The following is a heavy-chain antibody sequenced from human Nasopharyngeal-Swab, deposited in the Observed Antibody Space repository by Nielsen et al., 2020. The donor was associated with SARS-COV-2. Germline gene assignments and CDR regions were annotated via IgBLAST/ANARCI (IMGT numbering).Heavy chain of an antibody. CDR3: ATPVEVVPAAMPDYYYGMDV. Sequence: GSLRLSCTVSGGSISSSSYYWGWIRQPPGKGLEWIGSIYYSGSTYYNPSLKSRVTISVDTSKNQFSLKLSFVTAADTAVYYCATPVEVVPAAMPDYYYGMDVWGQGTTVTVSS. D-gene: IGHD2-2*01. V-gene: IGHV4-39*01. CDR2: IYYSGST. J-gene: IGHJ6*02. CDR1: GGSISSSSYY.